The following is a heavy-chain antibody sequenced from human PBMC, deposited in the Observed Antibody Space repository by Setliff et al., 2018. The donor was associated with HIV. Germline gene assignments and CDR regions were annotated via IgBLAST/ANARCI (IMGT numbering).Heavy chain of an antibody. Sequence: ASVKVSCKASGYIFTMYTMYWVRQAPGQRLEWMGRINTVNGNTKYSQNFQGRVTITRDTSANTANMELSSLRSEDTAVYYCARWCAAAGCYPAIYHFDSWGQGTLVTVSS. CDR1: GYIFTMYT. D-gene: IGHD2-2*01. V-gene: IGHV1-3*04. CDR3: ARWCAAAGCYPAIYHFDS. CDR2: INTVNGNT. J-gene: IGHJ4*02.